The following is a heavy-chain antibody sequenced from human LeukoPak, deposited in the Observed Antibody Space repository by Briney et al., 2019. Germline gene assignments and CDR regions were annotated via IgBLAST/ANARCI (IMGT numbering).Heavy chain of an antibody. D-gene: IGHD5/OR15-5a*01. CDR3: ARDSIKAVSAEYFQH. Sequence: GGSLRLSCAAPGFTFSTYAMNWVRQAPGKGLEWVSSISSSGDYIFYADSVKDRFAISRDNAKNSLLLQMNSLRAEDTAMYYCARDSIKAVSAEYFQHWGQGTLVTVSS. CDR1: GFTFSTYA. CDR2: ISSSGDYI. J-gene: IGHJ1*01. V-gene: IGHV3-21*06.